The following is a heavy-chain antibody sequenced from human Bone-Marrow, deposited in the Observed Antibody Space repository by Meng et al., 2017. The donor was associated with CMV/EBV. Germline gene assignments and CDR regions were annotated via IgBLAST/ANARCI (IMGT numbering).Heavy chain of an antibody. J-gene: IGHJ4*02. D-gene: IGHD1-20*01. CDR3: ASAQYNWNYFDY. V-gene: IGHV4-30-4*08. CDR2: IYYSGST. Sequence: SETPSLTCTVSGGSISSGDYYWSWIRQPPGKGLEWIGYIYYSGSTYYNPSLKSRVTISVDTSKNQFSLRLSSVTAADTAVYYCASAQYNWNYFDYWGQGTLVTVSS. CDR1: GGSISSGDYY.